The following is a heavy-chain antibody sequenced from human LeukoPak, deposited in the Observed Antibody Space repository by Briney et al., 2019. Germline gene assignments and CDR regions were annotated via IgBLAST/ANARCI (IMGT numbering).Heavy chain of an antibody. Sequence: SETLSLTCAVYGGSFSGYYWSWIRQPPGKGLEWIGEINHSGSTNYNPSLKSRVTISVDTSKNQFSLKLSSVTAADTAVYYCARGRRPGGLGWGKLFYYFDYWGQGTLVTISS. V-gene: IGHV4-34*01. CDR2: INHSGST. CDR3: ARGRRPGGLGWGKLFYYFDY. J-gene: IGHJ4*02. CDR1: GGSFSGYY. D-gene: IGHD3-16*01.